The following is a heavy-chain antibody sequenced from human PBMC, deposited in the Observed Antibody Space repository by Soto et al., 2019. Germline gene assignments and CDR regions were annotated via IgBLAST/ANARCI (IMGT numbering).Heavy chain of an antibody. CDR1: GFNFSSYA. D-gene: IGHD3-10*01. Sequence: EVQLLESGGGLVQPGGSLRLSCAASGFNFSSYAMSWVRQAPGMGLEWVSTVIASGGTTYYADSVKGRFTISRDKSKNTMYLQMNSLRAEDTAVYFCSKVISGDLFPYYYYGMDVWGQGTTVTVSS. V-gene: IGHV3-23*01. CDR3: SKVISGDLFPYYYYGMDV. J-gene: IGHJ6*02. CDR2: VIASGGTT.